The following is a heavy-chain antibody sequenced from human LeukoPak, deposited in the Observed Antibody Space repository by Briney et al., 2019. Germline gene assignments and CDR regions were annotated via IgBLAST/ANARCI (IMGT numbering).Heavy chain of an antibody. Sequence: PGGSLRLSCAASGFTFSSYAMSWVRQAPGKGLEWVSAISGSGGSTYYADSVKGRFTISRDNSKNTLYLQMNSLRAEDTAVYYCAKDNRIVVVPANMDVWGKGTTVTVSS. D-gene: IGHD2-2*01. CDR2: ISGSGGST. V-gene: IGHV3-23*01. J-gene: IGHJ6*03. CDR1: GFTFSSYA. CDR3: AKDNRIVVVPANMDV.